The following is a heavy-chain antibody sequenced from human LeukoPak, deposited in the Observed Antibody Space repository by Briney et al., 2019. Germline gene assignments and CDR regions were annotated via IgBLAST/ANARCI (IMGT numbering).Heavy chain of an antibody. D-gene: IGHD4-11*01. Sequence: GGSLRLSCAASGSTFSSYAMSWVRQAPGKGLEWVSAINGSGGSTYYADSVKGRFTISRDNSKNTLYLQMNSLRAEDTAVNYCAKATDYSNYYYYYYMDVWGKGTTVTVSS. CDR2: INGSGGST. J-gene: IGHJ6*03. V-gene: IGHV3-23*01. CDR3: AKATDYSNYYYYYYMDV. CDR1: GSTFSSYA.